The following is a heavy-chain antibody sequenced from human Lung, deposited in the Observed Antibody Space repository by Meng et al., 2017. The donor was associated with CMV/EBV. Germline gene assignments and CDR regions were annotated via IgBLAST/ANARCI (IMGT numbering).Heavy chain of an antibody. CDR2: IYYSGST. D-gene: IGHD3-3*01. CDR1: GGSISSSSYY. J-gene: IGHJ4*02. CDR3: ASTNYDFWSGYWRGNFDY. V-gene: IGHV4-39*07. Sequence: SXTXSLXCTVPGGSISSSSYYWGWIRQPPGKGLEWIGSIYYSGSTYYNPSLKSRVTISVDTSKNQFSLKLSSVTAADTAVYYCASTNYDFWSGYWRGNFDYWXQGTLVTVSS.